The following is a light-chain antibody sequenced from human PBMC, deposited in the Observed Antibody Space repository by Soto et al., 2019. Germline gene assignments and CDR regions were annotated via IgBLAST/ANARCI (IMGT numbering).Light chain of an antibody. V-gene: IGKV3-15*01. Sequence: EIVMTQSPATLSVSPGERATLSCRASQSVSSNLAWYQQKPGQAPTLLIYGASTRATGIRARFSGSGSGTAFTLTISSLQSEDFAVYYCQQYNNWPPWTFGQGTKVEIK. CDR3: QQYNNWPPWT. CDR2: GAS. J-gene: IGKJ1*01. CDR1: QSVSSN.